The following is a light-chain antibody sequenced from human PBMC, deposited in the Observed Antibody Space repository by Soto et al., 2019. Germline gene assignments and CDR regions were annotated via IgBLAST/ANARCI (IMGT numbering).Light chain of an antibody. Sequence: EIQVTQSPSTLSASVGYRFTITCVASQSIGTWLAWYQQKPGKDPKIMIFDDYTLESGVKSRFSGSGSGTDFTLTIRSMQPDDFATYYCQKYSDSSGACGQGTKVDIK. J-gene: IGKJ1*01. CDR3: QKYSDSSGA. CDR2: DDY. CDR1: QSIGTW. V-gene: IGKV1-5*01.